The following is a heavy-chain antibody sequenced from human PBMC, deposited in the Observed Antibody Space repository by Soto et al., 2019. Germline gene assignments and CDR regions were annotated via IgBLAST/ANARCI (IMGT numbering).Heavy chain of an antibody. V-gene: IGHV3-66*01. Sequence: GGSLRLSCAASGFTASSNYMSWVRQAPGKGLEWVSVIYSGGSTYYADSVKGRFTISRDNSKNTLYLQMNSLRAEDTAAYYCARDGRSSGWSTNYYYYYMDVWGKGTTVTVSS. CDR1: GFTASSNY. J-gene: IGHJ6*03. CDR3: ARDGRSSGWSTNYYYYYMDV. CDR2: IYSGGST. D-gene: IGHD6-19*01.